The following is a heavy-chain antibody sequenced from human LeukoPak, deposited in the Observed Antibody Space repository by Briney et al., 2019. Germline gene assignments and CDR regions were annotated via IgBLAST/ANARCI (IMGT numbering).Heavy chain of an antibody. Sequence: GGSLRLSCAASGFTFSSYAMSWVRQAPGKGLEWVSAISGSGGSTYYADSVEGRFTISRDNSKNTLYLQMHSLRAEDTAVYYCARRYSGDSPLDYWGQGTLVTVSS. CDR1: GFTFSSYA. J-gene: IGHJ4*02. CDR2: ISGSGGST. V-gene: IGHV3-23*01. CDR3: ARRYSGDSPLDY. D-gene: IGHD4-17*01.